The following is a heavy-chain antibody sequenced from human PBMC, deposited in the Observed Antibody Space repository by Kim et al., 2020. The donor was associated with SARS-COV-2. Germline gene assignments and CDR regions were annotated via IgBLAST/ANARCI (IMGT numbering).Heavy chain of an antibody. Sequence: SETLSLTCTVSGGSISSSSYYWGWIRQPPGKGLEWIGSIYYSGSTYYNPSLKSRVTISVDTSKNQFSLKLSSVTAADTAVYYCARAAGGWFWLDAHDAFDIWGQGTMVTVSS. CDR1: GGSISSSSYY. D-gene: IGHD6-19*01. J-gene: IGHJ3*02. CDR3: ARAAGGWFWLDAHDAFDI. V-gene: IGHV4-39*07. CDR2: IYYSGST.